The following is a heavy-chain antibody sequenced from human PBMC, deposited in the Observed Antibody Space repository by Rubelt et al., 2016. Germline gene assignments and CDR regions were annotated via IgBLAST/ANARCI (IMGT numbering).Heavy chain of an antibody. CDR3: ARSSNWGPDY. Sequence: QVQLQQWGAGLLKPSETLSLTCTVSGDSISRSSYYWGWIRQPPGKGLEWIGHVYYSGSTHYNPSLQSPVTISVDKSKNHFTLKRNSVTAEDTAVYYCARSSNWGPDYWGQGTLVIVSS. CDR2: VYYSGST. V-gene: IGHV4-39*02. J-gene: IGHJ4*02. CDR1: GDSISRSSYY. D-gene: IGHD7-27*01.